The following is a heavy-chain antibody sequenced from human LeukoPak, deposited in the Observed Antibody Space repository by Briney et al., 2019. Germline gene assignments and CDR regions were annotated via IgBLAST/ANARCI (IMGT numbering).Heavy chain of an antibody. V-gene: IGHV3-23*01. J-gene: IGHJ6*03. CDR1: DFNFITYA. CDR3: ARDQATMVRGVSDYYYYYMDV. Sequence: SGGSLRLSCAASDFNFITYAVSWVRQAPGKGLEWVSTISGGGDVTYYADSVKGRFTISRDNSKNTLYLQMNSLRAEDTAVYYCARDQATMVRGVSDYYYYYMDVWGQGTLVTVSS. D-gene: IGHD3-10*01. CDR2: ISGGGDVT.